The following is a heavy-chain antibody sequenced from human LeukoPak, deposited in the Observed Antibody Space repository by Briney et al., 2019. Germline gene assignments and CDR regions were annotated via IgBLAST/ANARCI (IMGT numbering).Heavy chain of an antibody. J-gene: IGHJ4*02. V-gene: IGHV3-74*01. D-gene: IGHD2-15*01. CDR3: ARDSSGDTPMKY. Sequence: GGSLRLSCAASGFTFSNYWMHWVRQAPGKGLVWVSRINTDGSTTSYADSVKGRFTISRDNAKNTLYLQMNSLRAEDTAVYYCARDSSGDTPMKYWGQGTLVTVSS. CDR1: GFTFSNYW. CDR2: INTDGSTT.